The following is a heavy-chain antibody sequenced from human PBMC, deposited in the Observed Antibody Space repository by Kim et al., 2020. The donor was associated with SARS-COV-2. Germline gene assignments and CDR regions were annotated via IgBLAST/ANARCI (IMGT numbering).Heavy chain of an antibody. J-gene: IGHJ4*02. CDR2: GGTT. V-gene: IGHV3-49*02. D-gene: IGHD3-16*01. Sequence: GGTTEYAASVKGRFTISRDDSTSIAYLHMNSLKTEDTAVYYCTIRPYGGYWGQGTLVTVSS. CDR3: TIRPYGGY.